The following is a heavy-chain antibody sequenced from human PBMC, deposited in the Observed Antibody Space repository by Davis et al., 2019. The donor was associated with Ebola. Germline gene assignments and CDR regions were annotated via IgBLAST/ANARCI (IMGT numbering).Heavy chain of an antibody. V-gene: IGHV3-7*01. Sequence: GESLKISCAASGFTFSSYGMNWVRQAPGKGLEWVANIKQDGSEIYYVDSVKGRFTISRDNPKNTLYLQMNSLRAEDTAVYYCAKFEYDSSGAIDYWGQGTLVTVSS. CDR3: AKFEYDSSGAIDY. D-gene: IGHD3-22*01. CDR1: GFTFSSYG. CDR2: IKQDGSEI. J-gene: IGHJ4*02.